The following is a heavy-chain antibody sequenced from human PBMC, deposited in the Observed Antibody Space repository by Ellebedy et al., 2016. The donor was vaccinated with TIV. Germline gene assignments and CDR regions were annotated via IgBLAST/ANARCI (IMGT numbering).Heavy chain of an antibody. V-gene: IGHV1-18*01. CDR1: GYTFTSYG. CDR2: ISAYNGNT. CDR3: AREYYYDSSGYRAFDI. J-gene: IGHJ3*02. D-gene: IGHD3-22*01. Sequence: AASVKVSCKASGYTFTSYGISWVRQAPGQGLEWMGWISAYNGNTNYAQKLQGRVTMTTDTSTSTAYMELRSLRSDDTAVYYCAREYYYDSSGYRAFDIWGQGTMVTVSS.